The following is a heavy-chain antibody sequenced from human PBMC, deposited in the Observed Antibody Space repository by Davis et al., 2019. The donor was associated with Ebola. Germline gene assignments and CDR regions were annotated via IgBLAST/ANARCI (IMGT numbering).Heavy chain of an antibody. J-gene: IGHJ4*02. V-gene: IGHV3-30*02. CDR1: GFTLSTFG. CDR2: IRHDGSHE. D-gene: IGHD6-13*01. CDR3: AKDRGSYSSTWLDY. Sequence: PGGSLRLSCAASGFTLSTFGMHWVRQSPGRGLEWVTFIRHDGSHEYYEDSVKGRFTISRDTSKNTLYLQMDSLRSEDAAVYFCAKDRGSYSSTWLDYWGQGTLVTVSS.